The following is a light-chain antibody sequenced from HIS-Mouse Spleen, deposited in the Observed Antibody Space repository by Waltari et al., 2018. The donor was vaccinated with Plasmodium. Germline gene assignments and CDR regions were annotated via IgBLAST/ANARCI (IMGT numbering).Light chain of an antibody. Sequence: EIVMTQSPATLSVSPGERATLSCRASQRVSSNLAWYQQKPGQAPRCLIYGASTRATGIPARFSGRGSGTEFNLTISSLQSEDFAVYYCQQYNNLSFTFGPGTKVDIK. J-gene: IGKJ3*01. CDR2: GAS. V-gene: IGKV3-15*01. CDR3: QQYNNLSFT. CDR1: QRVSSN.